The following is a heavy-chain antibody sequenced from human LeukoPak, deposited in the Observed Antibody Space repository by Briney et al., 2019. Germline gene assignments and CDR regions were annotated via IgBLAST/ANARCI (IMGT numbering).Heavy chain of an antibody. CDR3: AKGRVVPAALLDY. D-gene: IGHD2-15*01. J-gene: IGHJ4*02. V-gene: IGHV3-23*01. CDR2: ISGSGDTT. CDR1: GFTFSGYA. Sequence: GGSLRLSCAASGFTFSGYAMTWVRQVPGKGLEWVSSISGSGDTTNYADSVKGRFTISRDNSKNALFLQMNSLRADDTAVYYCAKGRVVPAALLDYWGQGTLVTVSS.